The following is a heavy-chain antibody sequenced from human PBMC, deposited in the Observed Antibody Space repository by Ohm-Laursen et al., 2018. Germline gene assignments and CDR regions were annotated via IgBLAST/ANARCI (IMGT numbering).Heavy chain of an antibody. CDR3: ARDKQRGKFDP. D-gene: IGHD7-27*01. CDR2: IKQDGSEK. CDR1: GFTFSSYW. J-gene: IGHJ5*02. Sequence: SLRLSCSASGFTFSSYWMSWVRQAPGKGLESVANIKQDGSEKYYVDSVKGRFTISRDNAKNSLYLQMNSLRAEDTAVYYCARDKQRGKFDPWGQGTLVTVSS. V-gene: IGHV3-7*01.